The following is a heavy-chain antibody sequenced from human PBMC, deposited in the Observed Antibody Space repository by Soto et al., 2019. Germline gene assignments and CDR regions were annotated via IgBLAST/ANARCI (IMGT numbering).Heavy chain of an antibody. CDR2: ISTYNGNT. D-gene: IGHD3-10*01. V-gene: IGHV1-18*01. CDR1: GYTFTSYG. J-gene: IGHJ5*02. CDR3: AKHYGSGSYQTFDP. Sequence: QVQLVQSGAEVKKPGASVKVSCKASGYTFTSYGISWVRHAPGQGLEWMGWISTYNGNTNYAQNLQGRVTVTKDTYKRTAYMELRSLRSDDTAVYYCAKHYGSGSYQTFDPWGQGTLVTVSS.